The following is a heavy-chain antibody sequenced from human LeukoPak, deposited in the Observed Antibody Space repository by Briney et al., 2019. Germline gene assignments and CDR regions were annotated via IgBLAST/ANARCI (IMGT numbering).Heavy chain of an antibody. CDR1: GGSVSSGIYY. CDR2: IYTSGST. V-gene: IGHV4-61*02. D-gene: IGHD3-22*01. Sequence: SETLSLTCTVSGGSVSSGIYYWSWIRQPAGKGLEWIGRIYTSGSTNYNPSLKSRVTMSVDTSKNQFSLKLSSVTAADTAVYYCAREMLEYYYDSSGLDYWGQGTLVTVSS. CDR3: AREMLEYYYDSSGLDY. J-gene: IGHJ4*02.